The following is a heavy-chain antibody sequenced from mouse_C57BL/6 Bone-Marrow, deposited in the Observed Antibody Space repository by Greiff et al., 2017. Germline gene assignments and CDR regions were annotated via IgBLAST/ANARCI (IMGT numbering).Heavy chain of an antibody. CDR1: GYTFTDYY. V-gene: IGHV1-77*01. CDR2: IGPGSGST. Sequence: VQLVESGAELVKPGASVKISCKASGYTFTDYYINWVKQRPGQGLEWIGKIGPGSGSTYYNEKFKGKATLTADKSSSTAYMQLSSLTSEDSAVYFCASSNYYGSSYGWFAYWGQGTLVTVSA. CDR3: ASSNYYGSSYGWFAY. D-gene: IGHD1-1*01. J-gene: IGHJ3*01.